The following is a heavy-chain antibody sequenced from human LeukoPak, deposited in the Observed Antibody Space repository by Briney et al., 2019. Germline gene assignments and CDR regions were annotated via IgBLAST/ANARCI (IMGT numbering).Heavy chain of an antibody. CDR3: ARDLPLITFGGVIVTDFDY. Sequence: ASVKVSCKASGYTFTGYYMHWVRQAPGQGLEWMGWINPNSGGTNCAQKFQGRVTMARDTSISTAYMELSRLRSDDTAVYYCARDLPLITFGGVIVTDFDYWGQGTLVTVSS. V-gene: IGHV1-2*02. CDR2: INPNSGGT. D-gene: IGHD3-16*02. CDR1: GYTFTGYY. J-gene: IGHJ4*02.